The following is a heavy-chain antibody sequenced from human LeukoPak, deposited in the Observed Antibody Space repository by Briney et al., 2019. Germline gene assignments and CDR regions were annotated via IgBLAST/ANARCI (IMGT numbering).Heavy chain of an antibody. CDR2: ISGSGGST. CDR1: GFTFSSYA. D-gene: IGHD3-3*01. CDR3: AKDVGFLEWLFDY. J-gene: IGHJ4*02. Sequence: GGSLRLSCAASGFTFSSYAMSWVRQAPGKGLEWVPAISGSGGSTYYADSVKGRFTISRDNAKNSLYLQMNSLRAEDTAVYYCAKDVGFLEWLFDYWGQGTLVTVSS. V-gene: IGHV3-23*01.